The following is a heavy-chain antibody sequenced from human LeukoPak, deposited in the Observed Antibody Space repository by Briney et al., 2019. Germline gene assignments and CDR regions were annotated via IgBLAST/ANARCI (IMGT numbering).Heavy chain of an antibody. CDR2: ISDSGGRT. J-gene: IGHJ3*02. V-gene: IGHV3-23*01. Sequence: GGSLRLSCAVSGLTLTNYGMSWVRQAPGKGLEWVAGISDSGGRTNYADSVKGRFTISRDNPKNTLYLQMNSLRAEDTALYYCARDGSTRFPYAFDIWGQGTMVTVSS. D-gene: IGHD1/OR15-1a*01. CDR1: GLTLTNYG. CDR3: ARDGSTRFPYAFDI.